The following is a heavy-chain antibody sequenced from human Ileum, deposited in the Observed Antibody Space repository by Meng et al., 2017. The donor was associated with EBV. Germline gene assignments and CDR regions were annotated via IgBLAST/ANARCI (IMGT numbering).Heavy chain of an antibody. D-gene: IGHD6-19*01. CDR1: GGAISSSNW. CDR2: IYHSGST. Sequence: QGQLQESGTGLVKPSGTRSLTCAVSGGAISSSNWWGWVRQPPGKGLEWIGEIYHSGSTNYNPSLKSRVTISVDKSKNQFSLNLSSVTAADTAVYYCARVGQWLPIDYWGQGTLVTVSS. V-gene: IGHV4-4*02. J-gene: IGHJ4*02. CDR3: ARVGQWLPIDY.